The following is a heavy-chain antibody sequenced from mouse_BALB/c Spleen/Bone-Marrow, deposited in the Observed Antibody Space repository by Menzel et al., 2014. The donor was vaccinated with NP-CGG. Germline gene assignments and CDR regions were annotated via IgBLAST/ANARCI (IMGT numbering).Heavy chain of an antibody. J-gene: IGHJ4*01. CDR3: ARAYYRYAMDY. D-gene: IGHD2-14*01. CDR2: IYYSGTI. Sequence: DVQLQESGPGLVKPSQTVSLTCTVTGISITTGNYRWSWIRQFPGNKLEWIGFIYYSGTITYNPSLTSRTTITRDTSKNQFFLEMISLTTEDTASCYCARAYYRYAMDYWGQGTSVTVSS. CDR1: GISITTGNYR. V-gene: IGHV3-5*02.